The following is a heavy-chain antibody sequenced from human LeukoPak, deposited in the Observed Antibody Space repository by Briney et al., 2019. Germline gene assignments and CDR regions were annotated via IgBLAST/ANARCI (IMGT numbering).Heavy chain of an antibody. V-gene: IGHV3-30*01. D-gene: IGHD3-3*01. CDR3: ARGPLTIHYDFWSGYYPTFDY. J-gene: IGHJ4*02. CDR1: GFTFSSYA. CDR2: ISYDGSNK. Sequence: GRSLRLSCAAAGFTFSSYAMHWVRQAPGKGLEWGAVISYDGSNKYYADSVKGRFTISRDNSKNTLYLQMNSLRAEDTAVYYCARGPLTIHYDFWSGYYPTFDYWGQGTLVTVSS.